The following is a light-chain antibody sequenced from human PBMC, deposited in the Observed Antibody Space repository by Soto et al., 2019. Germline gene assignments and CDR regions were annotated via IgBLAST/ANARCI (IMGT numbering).Light chain of an antibody. Sequence: EIVLTQSPATLSLSPGERATLSCRASQSVSSYLAWYQQKPGQAPRLLIYDASNRATGIPARFSGSGSGTDCTLTISSLEPEDFAFYFCQQRSNWPPIFTFGPGTKVDIK. CDR1: QSVSSY. CDR2: DAS. CDR3: QQRSNWPPIFT. J-gene: IGKJ3*01. V-gene: IGKV3-11*01.